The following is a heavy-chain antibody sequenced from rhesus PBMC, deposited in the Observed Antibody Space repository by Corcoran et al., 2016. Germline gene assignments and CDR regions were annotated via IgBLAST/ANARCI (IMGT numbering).Heavy chain of an antibody. CDR2: INSGGGSP. CDR3: AKDPGYSGY. CDR1: GFTFSSYG. V-gene: IGHV3S25*01. J-gene: IGHJ4*01. Sequence: EVQLVESGGGLAKPGGSLRLSCAASGFTFSSYGMSWVRQAPGKGLEWVSVINSGGGSPYYADSEKGRFTISRDNSKNTLSLQMNSLRAEDTAVYYCAKDPGYSGYWGQGVLVTVSS. D-gene: IGHD5-30*01.